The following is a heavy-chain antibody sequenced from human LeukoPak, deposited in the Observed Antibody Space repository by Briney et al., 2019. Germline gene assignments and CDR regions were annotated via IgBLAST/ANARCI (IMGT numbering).Heavy chain of an antibody. CDR1: GFTFNTYS. J-gene: IGHJ4*02. CDR3: ARGRDLFDS. V-gene: IGHV3-48*04. CDR2: TSSSSATI. Sequence: PGGSLRLSCVASGFTFNTYSMNWFRQAPGKGLEWISYTSSSSATIYYADSVKGRFTISRDNAKNSLYLQMNSLRAEDTAVYYCARGRDLFDSWGQGTLVIVSS.